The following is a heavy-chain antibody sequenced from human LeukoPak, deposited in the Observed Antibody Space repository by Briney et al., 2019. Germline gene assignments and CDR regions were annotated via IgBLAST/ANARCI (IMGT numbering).Heavy chain of an antibody. CDR2: INGNGGST. CDR3: AKDVVLLPDY. V-gene: IGHV3-20*04. CDR1: GFTFDNYG. D-gene: IGHD3-10*01. J-gene: IGHJ4*02. Sequence: GGSLRLSCAASGFTFDNYGMSWVRQVPGKGLEWVSSINGNGGSTAYADSVKGRFTISRDNSKNTLFLQMNSLRAEDTAVYFCAKDVVLLPDYWGQGTLVTVSS.